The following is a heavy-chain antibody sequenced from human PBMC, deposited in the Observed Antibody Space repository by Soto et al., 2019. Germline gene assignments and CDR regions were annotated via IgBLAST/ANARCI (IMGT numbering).Heavy chain of an antibody. CDR1: VFTFSNAW. D-gene: IGHD1-1*01. CDR2: IKSKTDGGTT. CDR3: TTHAWSY. Sequence: WGSLRIACASSVFTFSNAWMSWVRQAPGKGLEWVGRIKSKTDGGTTDYAAPVKGRFTISRDDSKNTLYLQMNSLKTEDTVVYYCTTHAWSYWGQGTMVTVSS. J-gene: IGHJ4*02. V-gene: IGHV3-15*01.